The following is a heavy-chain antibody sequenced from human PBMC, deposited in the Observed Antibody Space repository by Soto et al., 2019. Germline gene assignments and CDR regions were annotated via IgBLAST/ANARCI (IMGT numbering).Heavy chain of an antibody. CDR2: ISHDGSTK. J-gene: IGHJ5*02. D-gene: IGHD6-6*01. Sequence: QVQLVESGGGVVQPGRSLRLSCAASGFTFSAYTMHWVRQAPGKGLEWVAVISHDGSTKYYADSVKGRLTISRDNSQNTLYLQMNSLRVDDTAVYYCVRDSSWSLRNFGPWGQGALVTVSS. V-gene: IGHV3-30-3*01. CDR1: GFTFSAYT. CDR3: VRDSSWSLRNFGP.